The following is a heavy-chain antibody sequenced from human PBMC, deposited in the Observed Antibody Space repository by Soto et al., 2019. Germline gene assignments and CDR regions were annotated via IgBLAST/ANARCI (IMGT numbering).Heavy chain of an antibody. CDR3: AILLGYCSGGSCYSHTDYYYYMDV. V-gene: IGHV1-8*01. Sequence: QVQLVQSGAEVKKPGASVKVSCKASGYTFTSYDINWVRQATGQGLEWMGWMNPNSGNTGYAQKFQGRVTMTRNTSISTAYMELSRLRSEDTAVYYCAILLGYCSGGSCYSHTDYYYYMDVWGKGTTVTVSS. CDR1: GYTFTSYD. CDR2: MNPNSGNT. D-gene: IGHD2-15*01. J-gene: IGHJ6*03.